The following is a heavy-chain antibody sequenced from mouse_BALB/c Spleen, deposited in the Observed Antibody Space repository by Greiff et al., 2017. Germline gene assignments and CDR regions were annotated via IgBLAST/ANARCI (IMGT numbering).Heavy chain of an antibody. Sequence: EVQVVESGGGLVQPGGSRKLSCAATGFTFSSFGMHWVRQAPEKGLEWVAYISSGSSTIYYADTVKGRFTISRDNPKNTLFLQMTSLRSEDTAMYYCARGGKVILDCFAYWGQGTTLTVSA. D-gene: IGHD1-1*02. J-gene: IGHJ2*01. CDR1: GFTFSSFG. CDR2: ISSGSSTI. V-gene: IGHV5-17*02. CDR3: ARGGKVILDCFAY.